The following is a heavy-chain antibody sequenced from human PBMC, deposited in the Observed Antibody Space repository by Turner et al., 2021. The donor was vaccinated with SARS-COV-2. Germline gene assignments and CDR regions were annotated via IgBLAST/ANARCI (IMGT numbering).Heavy chain of an antibody. D-gene: IGHD6-19*01. Sequence: QVQLVQSGAEVKKPGASVKVSCKVSGYTLTALSMHWVRQAPGKGLEWMGGFDPEDGETIYAQKSQGRVTMTEDTSTDTAYMELSSLRSEDTAVYYCATGVAVAGTPSDYYYYYGIDVWGQGTTVTVSS. J-gene: IGHJ6*02. V-gene: IGHV1-24*01. CDR1: GYTLTALS. CDR2: FDPEDGET. CDR3: ATGVAVAGTPSDYYYYYGIDV.